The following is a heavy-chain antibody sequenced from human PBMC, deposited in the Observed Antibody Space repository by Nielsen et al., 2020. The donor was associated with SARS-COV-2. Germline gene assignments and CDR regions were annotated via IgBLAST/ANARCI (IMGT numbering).Heavy chain of an antibody. CDR3: AKGRGGYDYFDY. CDR1: GFTFSSYG. CDR2: IYYDGKNQ. V-gene: IGHV3-30*18. J-gene: IGHJ4*02. D-gene: IGHD5-12*01. Sequence: GESLKISCAASGFTFSSYGMHWVRQPPGKGLEWVALIYYDGKNQHYADSVKGRFTISRDNSKNTLYLQMNSLRAEDTAVYYCAKGRGGYDYFDYWGQGTLVTVSS.